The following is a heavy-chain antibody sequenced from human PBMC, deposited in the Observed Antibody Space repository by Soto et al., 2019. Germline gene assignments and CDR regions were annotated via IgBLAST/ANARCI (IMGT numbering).Heavy chain of an antibody. CDR1: GVTFSSYG. J-gene: IGHJ6*02. CDR3: AKDRYGDPGVDYYGMDV. CDR2: ISYDGSNK. V-gene: IGHV3-30*18. Sequence: QEHLVESGGGVVQPGRSLRLSCAASGVTFSSYGMYWVRQAPGKGLEWVAVISYDGSNKYYADSVKGRFTISRDNSKHTLYLQMNSLRAEDTAMYYCAKDRYGDPGVDYYGMDVWGQGTTVTVSS. D-gene: IGHD4-17*01.